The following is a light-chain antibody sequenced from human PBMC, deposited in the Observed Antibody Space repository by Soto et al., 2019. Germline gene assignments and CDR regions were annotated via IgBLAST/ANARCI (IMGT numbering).Light chain of an antibody. V-gene: IGKV1-39*01. Sequence: DIQMTQSPYSLSAAVGDRVTIACRASQNINTYLNWYQQKPGKAPKLLMFDAASLQSGVPSRFSGIGSRTDFTLAITSLQPEDFATYYCQQTSSAPFTFGPGTKVAIK. J-gene: IGKJ3*01. CDR1: QNINTY. CDR2: DAA. CDR3: QQTSSAPFT.